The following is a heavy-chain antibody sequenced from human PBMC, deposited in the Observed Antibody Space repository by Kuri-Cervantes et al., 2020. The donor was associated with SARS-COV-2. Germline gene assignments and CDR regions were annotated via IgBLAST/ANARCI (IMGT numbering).Heavy chain of an antibody. CDR3: ARVHCVSVNCFSGYGMDV. D-gene: IGHD2-21*02. CDR2: FDPEDGET. CDR1: GYTLTELS. V-gene: IGHV1-24*01. J-gene: IGHJ6*02. Sequence: ASVKVSCKVSGYTLTELSMHWVRQAPGKGLEWMGGFDPEDGETIYAQKFQGRVTMTEDTSTDTAYMELSSLRSEDTAVYYCARVHCVSVNCFSGYGMDVWGQGTTVTVSS.